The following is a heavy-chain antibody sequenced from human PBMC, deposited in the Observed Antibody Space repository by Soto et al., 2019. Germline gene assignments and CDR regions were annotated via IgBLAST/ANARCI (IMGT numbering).Heavy chain of an antibody. CDR2: LSYDGSNE. D-gene: IGHD1-1*01. J-gene: IGHJ6*03. Sequence: QVQLVESGGGVVQPGRSLRLSCAASGFIFSSYGMHWVRQAPGKGLEWVAVLSYDGSNEYYAESVKGRFIISRDNSKNTLYLQMNSLRVEDTALYYCAKATKVTYHYYMDVWGKGTTVTVSS. V-gene: IGHV3-30*18. CDR1: GFIFSSYG. CDR3: AKATKVTYHYYMDV.